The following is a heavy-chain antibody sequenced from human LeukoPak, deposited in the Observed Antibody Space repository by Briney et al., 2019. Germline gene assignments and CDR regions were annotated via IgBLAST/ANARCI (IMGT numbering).Heavy chain of an antibody. V-gene: IGHV3-7*01. Sequence: QAGGSLRLSCAASGFTFSRHWMSWVRQAPQKGLEWVANIKQDGSERYYVDSVRGRFTISRDNAENSLYLQMDSLRADDTAVYFCARVGSGYDIPHFDYWGQGSLLTVSS. CDR2: IKQDGSER. D-gene: IGHD5-12*01. CDR3: ARVGSGYDIPHFDY. J-gene: IGHJ4*02. CDR1: GFTFSRHW.